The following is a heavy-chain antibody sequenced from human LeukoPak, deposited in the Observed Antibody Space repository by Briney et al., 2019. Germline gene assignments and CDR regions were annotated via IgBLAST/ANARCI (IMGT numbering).Heavy chain of an antibody. J-gene: IGHJ4*02. Sequence: PGGSLRLSCAASGFTFSSYAMSWVRQAPGKGREWVSAISGSGGSTYYADSVKGRFTISRDNSKDTLSLQMNSLRAEDTAVYYCAKDIAQGYTFGSIEQDYWGQGTLVTVSS. CDR3: AKDIAQGYTFGSIEQDY. D-gene: IGHD5-18*01. CDR2: ISGSGGST. V-gene: IGHV3-23*01. CDR1: GFTFSSYA.